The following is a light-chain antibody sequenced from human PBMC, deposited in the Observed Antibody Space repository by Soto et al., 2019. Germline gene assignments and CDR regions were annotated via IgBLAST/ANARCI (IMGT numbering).Light chain of an antibody. V-gene: IGKV3-20*01. CDR1: QSVNIY. Sequence: EIVLTQSPGTLSLSPGDRATLSCRASQSVNIYFAWYQQKPGQAPRLLIFNTSRRATGIPDRFSGSGSGTDFPLIISRLEPEDFAMYYCQQYGHPLHTFGQGTKLDIK. CDR2: NTS. CDR3: QQYGHPLHT. J-gene: IGKJ2*01.